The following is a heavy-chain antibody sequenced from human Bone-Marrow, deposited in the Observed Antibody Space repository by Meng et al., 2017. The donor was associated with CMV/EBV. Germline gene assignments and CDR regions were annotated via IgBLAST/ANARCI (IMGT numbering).Heavy chain of an antibody. CDR1: GFTFSSYG. D-gene: IGHD5-18*01. V-gene: IGHV3-33*01. J-gene: IGHJ6*01. CDR3: ARGRIQLYYYYYYGMDV. CDR2: IWYDGSNK. Sequence: GESLKISCAASGFTFSSYGMHWVRQAPGKGLEWVAVIWYDGSNKYYADSVKGRFTISRDNSKNTLYLQMNSLRAEDTAVYYCARGRIQLYYYYYYGMDVWGQGTTVTVSS.